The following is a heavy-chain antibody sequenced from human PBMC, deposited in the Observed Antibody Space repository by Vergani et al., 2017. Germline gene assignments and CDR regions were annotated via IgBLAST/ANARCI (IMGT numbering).Heavy chain of an antibody. Sequence: EVQLVESGGGLVQPGRSLRLSCAASGFTFDDYAMHWVRQAPGKGLEWVSGISWNSGSIGYADSVKGRFTISRDNAKNSLYLQMNSLRAEDTALYYCAKDSRYCSSTSCFEDAFDIWGQGTTVTVSS. V-gene: IGHV3-9*01. CDR3: AKDSRYCSSTSCFEDAFDI. CDR2: ISWNSGSI. J-gene: IGHJ3*02. CDR1: GFTFDDYA. D-gene: IGHD2-2*01.